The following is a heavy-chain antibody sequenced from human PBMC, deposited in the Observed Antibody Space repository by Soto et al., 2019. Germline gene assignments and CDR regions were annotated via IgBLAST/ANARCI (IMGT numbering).Heavy chain of an antibody. D-gene: IGHD2-15*01. V-gene: IGHV1-2*02. J-gene: IGHJ4*02. CDR3: AKDGRHCSGGSCPQGH. Sequence: RPSVKVSCKTSGYTFTGHHIHWVRQAPGQGLEWMGWINPISGGTKYREKFQGRVSITRDKSSSTAYMELSSLTSDDSAVYYCAKDGRHCSGGSCPQGHWGQGTLVTVSS. CDR2: INPISGGT. CDR1: GYTFTGHH.